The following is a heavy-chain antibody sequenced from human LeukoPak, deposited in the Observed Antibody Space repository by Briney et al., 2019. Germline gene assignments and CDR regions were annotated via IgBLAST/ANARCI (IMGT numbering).Heavy chain of an antibody. CDR2: ISYDGSNK. Sequence: GGSLRLSCAASGFTFSSYAMHWVRQAPGKGRERVAVISYDGSNKYYADSVKGRFTISRDNSKNTLYLQMNSLRAEDTAVYYCAREVDFWNYYGMDVWGQGTTVTVSS. V-gene: IGHV3-30-3*01. CDR3: AREVDFWNYYGMDV. J-gene: IGHJ6*02. D-gene: IGHD3-3*01. CDR1: GFTFSSYA.